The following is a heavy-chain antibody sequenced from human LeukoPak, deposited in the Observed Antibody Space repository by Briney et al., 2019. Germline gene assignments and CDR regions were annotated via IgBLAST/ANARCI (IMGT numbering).Heavy chain of an antibody. V-gene: IGHV1-46*01. CDR3: ARGPALGVPAAALDY. J-gene: IGHJ4*02. Sequence: ASVKVSCKASGYTFTRYYMHRVRQAPGQGLEWIGIINPSGGSTSYAQKFQGRLTMTRDTSTSTVYMELSSLRSEDTAVYYCARGPALGVPAAALDYWGQGTLVTVSS. CDR1: GYTFTRYY. CDR2: INPSGGST. D-gene: IGHD2-2*01.